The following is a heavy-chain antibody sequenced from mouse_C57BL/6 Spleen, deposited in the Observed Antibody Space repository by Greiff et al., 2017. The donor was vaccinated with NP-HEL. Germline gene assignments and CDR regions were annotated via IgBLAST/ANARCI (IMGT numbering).Heavy chain of an antibody. J-gene: IGHJ4*01. CDR3: ARSDGYFYYYAMDY. CDR1: GYTFTSYW. V-gene: IGHV1-69*01. Sequence: QVQLKESGAELVMPGASVKLSCKASGYTFTSYWMHWVKQRPGQGLEWIGEIDPSDSYTNYNQKFKGKSTLTVDKSSSTAYMQLSSLTSEDSAVYYCARSDGYFYYYAMDYWGQGTSVTVSS. CDR2: IDPSDSYT. D-gene: IGHD2-3*01.